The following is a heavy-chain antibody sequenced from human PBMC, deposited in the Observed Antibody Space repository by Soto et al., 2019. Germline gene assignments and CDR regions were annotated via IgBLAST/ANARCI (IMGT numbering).Heavy chain of an antibody. Sequence: GASVKVSCKASGFTFTSSSVQWVRQARGQRLEWIGWIVVGRGNTNYAQKFQERVTITRDMSTSTAYLGLSSLRSEDTAVYYCAGAGYSGSWTDYWGQGTLVTSPQ. J-gene: IGHJ4*02. CDR2: IVVGRGNT. CDR3: AGAGYSGSWTDY. D-gene: IGHD6-13*01. CDR1: GFTFTSSS. V-gene: IGHV1-58*01.